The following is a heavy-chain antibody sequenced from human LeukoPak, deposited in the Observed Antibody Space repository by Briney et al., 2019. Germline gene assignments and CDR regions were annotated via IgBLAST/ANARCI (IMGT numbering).Heavy chain of an antibody. CDR2: IYYSGST. D-gene: IGHD3-22*01. CDR1: GGSISSYY. CDR3: ATSMIVARASFDL. J-gene: IGHJ2*01. V-gene: IGHV4-59*08. Sequence: SETLSLTCTVSGGSISSYYWSWIRQPPGKGLEWIGYIYYSGSTNHNPSLKSRVTISVDTSKNQFSLKLSSVTAADTAVYYCATSMIVARASFDLWGRGTLVTVSS.